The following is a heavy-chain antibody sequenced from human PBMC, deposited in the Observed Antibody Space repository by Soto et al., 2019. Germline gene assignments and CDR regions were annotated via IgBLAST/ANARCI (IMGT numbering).Heavy chain of an antibody. CDR1: GYSFTNYW. Sequence: PGEALKISCKGSGYSFTNYWIGWVRQMPGKGLEWMGIIYPGDSDTRYSPSFQGQVIISVDQSISTAYLQWSSLQASDTAMYYCARQDYNYAYFDFWGQGXLVTVYS. CDR2: IYPGDSDT. D-gene: IGHD5-18*01. V-gene: IGHV5-51*01. J-gene: IGHJ4*02. CDR3: ARQDYNYAYFDF.